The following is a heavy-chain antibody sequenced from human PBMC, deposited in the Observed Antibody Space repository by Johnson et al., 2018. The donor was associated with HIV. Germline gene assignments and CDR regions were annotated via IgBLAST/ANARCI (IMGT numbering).Heavy chain of an antibody. V-gene: IGHV3-30*01. CDR1: GFTFSSSV. J-gene: IGHJ3*02. CDR2: ISVDGRNE. Sequence: QVQLVESGGGVVQPGTSLRLSCAASGFTFSSSVMHWVRQAPGKGLEWVSGISVDGRNEHYPDTVKGRFTISRDNSDNILYLQMNSLRVEDTAVYYCARGDRSSGLCDVFDRWGQGTMVTVSS. D-gene: IGHD6-19*01. CDR3: ARGDRSSGLCDVFDR.